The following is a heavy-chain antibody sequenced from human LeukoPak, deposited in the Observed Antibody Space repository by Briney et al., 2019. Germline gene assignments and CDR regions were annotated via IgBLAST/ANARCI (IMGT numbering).Heavy chain of an antibody. CDR3: ARDRHHMVRGVNWYFDL. Sequence: GGSLRLSCAASGFTFSSYSMNWVRQAPGKGLEWVSSISSSSSYIYYADSVKGRFTISRDNAKNSLYLQMNSLRAEDTAVYYCARDRHHMVRGVNWYFDLWGRGTLVTVSS. V-gene: IGHV3-21*01. D-gene: IGHD3-10*01. J-gene: IGHJ2*01. CDR2: ISSSSSYI. CDR1: GFTFSSYS.